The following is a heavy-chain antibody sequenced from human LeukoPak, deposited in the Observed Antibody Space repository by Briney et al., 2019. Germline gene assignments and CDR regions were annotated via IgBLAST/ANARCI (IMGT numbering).Heavy chain of an antibody. J-gene: IGHJ4*02. CDR3: ARLYGDYDY. CDR2: IYHSGST. D-gene: IGHD4-17*01. Sequence: SQTLSLTCAVSGGSISSGGYSWSWIRQPPGKGLEWIGYIYHSGSTYYNPSLKSRVTISVDRSKNQFSLKLSSVTAADTAVYYCARLYGDYDYWGQGTLVTVSS. CDR1: GGSISSGGYS. V-gene: IGHV4-30-2*01.